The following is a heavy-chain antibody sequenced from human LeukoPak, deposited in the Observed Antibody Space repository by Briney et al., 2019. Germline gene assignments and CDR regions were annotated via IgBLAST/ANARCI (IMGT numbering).Heavy chain of an antibody. Sequence: GGSLRLSCAASGFTFSSYAMSWVRQAPGKGLEWVSAISAYASSTYYADSVQGRFTISRYSSKNTLYLKMKSLRAEDTAVYYCANQPLRILEWLLASFDCWGPGSLVTVSS. V-gene: IGHV3-23*01. CDR2: ISAYASST. D-gene: IGHD3-3*01. CDR3: ANQPLRILEWLLASFDC. CDR1: GFTFSSYA. J-gene: IGHJ4*02.